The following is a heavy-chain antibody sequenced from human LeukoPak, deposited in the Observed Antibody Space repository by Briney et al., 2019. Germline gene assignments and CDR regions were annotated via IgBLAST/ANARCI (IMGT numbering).Heavy chain of an antibody. D-gene: IGHD2-2*01. CDR3: ARGDPAFDAFDI. J-gene: IGHJ3*02. CDR2: ISGSGGST. Sequence: GGSLRLSCAASGFIFSPYAMSWVRQAPGKGLEWVSAISGSGGSTYYADSVKGRFTISRDNSKNTLYLQMNSLRAEDTAVYYCARGDPAFDAFDIWGQGTLVTVSS. CDR1: GFIFSPYA. V-gene: IGHV3-23*01.